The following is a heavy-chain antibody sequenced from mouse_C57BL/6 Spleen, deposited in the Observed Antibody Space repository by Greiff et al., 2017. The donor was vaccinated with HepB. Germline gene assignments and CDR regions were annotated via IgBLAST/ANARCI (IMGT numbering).Heavy chain of an antibody. V-gene: IGHV1-64*01. Sequence: QVQLQQPGAELVKPGASVKLSCKASGYTFTSYWMHWVKQRPGQGLEWIGMIHPNSGSTNYNEKFKSKATLTVDKSSSTAYMQLSSLTSEDSAVYYCAREDYDGYPFAYWGQGTLVTVSA. D-gene: IGHD2-3*01. CDR3: AREDYDGYPFAY. J-gene: IGHJ3*01. CDR1: GYTFTSYW. CDR2: IHPNSGST.